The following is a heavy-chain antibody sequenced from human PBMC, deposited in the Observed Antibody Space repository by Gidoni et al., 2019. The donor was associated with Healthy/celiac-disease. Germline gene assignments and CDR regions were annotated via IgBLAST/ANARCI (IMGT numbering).Heavy chain of an antibody. CDR3: ARDSPGIAKGMNY. J-gene: IGHJ4*02. CDR1: GGTFSSYA. Sequence: QVQLVQYGAGVKKPGSSVKVSCKACGGTFSSYAISWVRQAPGQGLEWMGGIIPIFGTANYAQKFQGRVTITADESTRTAYMELSSLRAEDMAVYYCARDSPGIAKGMNYWGQGTLVTVSS. D-gene: IGHD6-13*01. V-gene: IGHV1-69*01. CDR2: IIPIFGTA.